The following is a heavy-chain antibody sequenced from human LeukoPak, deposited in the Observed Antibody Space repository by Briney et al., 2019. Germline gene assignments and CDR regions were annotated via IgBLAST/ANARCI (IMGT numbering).Heavy chain of an antibody. CDR2: IRSKAYGGTT. CDR3: TSAGPYFDWLLREMY. CDR1: GFTFGDYA. Sequence: PGGSLRLSCTASGFTFGDYAMSWFRQAPGKGLEWVGFIRSKAYGGTTEYAASVKGRFTISRDDSKSIAYLQMNSLKTEDTAVYYCTSAGPYFDWLLREMYWGQGTLVTVSS. J-gene: IGHJ4*02. D-gene: IGHD3-9*01. V-gene: IGHV3-49*03.